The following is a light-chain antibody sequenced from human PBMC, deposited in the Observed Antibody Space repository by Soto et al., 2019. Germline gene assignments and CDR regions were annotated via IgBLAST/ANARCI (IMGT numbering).Light chain of an antibody. CDR1: GSNIGSNT. Sequence: QSVLTQPPSASGTPGQRVTISCSGSGSNIGSNTVNWYQQLPGTAPKLLIYNNNQRPSGVPDRFSGSKSGTSASLAISGLQSEDEADYYCAAWDGSLHGVVFGGGTKLTVL. V-gene: IGLV1-44*01. CDR2: NNN. J-gene: IGLJ3*02. CDR3: AAWDGSLHGVV.